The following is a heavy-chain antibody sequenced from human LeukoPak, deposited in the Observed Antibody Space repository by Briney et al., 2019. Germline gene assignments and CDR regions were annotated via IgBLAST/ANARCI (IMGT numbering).Heavy chain of an antibody. CDR1: GGSISSGGYY. V-gene: IGHV4-31*03. CDR3: ARDKNLGIRNWFDP. CDR2: IYYSGST. D-gene: IGHD7-27*01. J-gene: IGHJ5*02. Sequence: SSETLSLTCTVSGGSISSGGYYWSWIRQHPGKGLEWIGYIYYSGSTYYNPSLKSRVTISVDTSKNQFSLKLSSVTAADTAVYYCARDKNLGIRNWFDPWGQGTLVTVPS.